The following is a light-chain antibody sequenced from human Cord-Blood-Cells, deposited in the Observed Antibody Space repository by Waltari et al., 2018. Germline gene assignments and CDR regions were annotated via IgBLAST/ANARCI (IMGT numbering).Light chain of an antibody. V-gene: IGLV2-14*01. CDR2: QVS. J-gene: IGLJ1*01. CDR3: SSYTSSSTYV. Sequence: QSALTQPASVSGSPGQSITIACTGLSRDVGCYNYVSCYQQPPGKAPNLMIYQVSNRPSGVSKRFSGSKSGNTASLTISGLQAEDEADYYCSSYTSSSTYVFGTGTKVTVL. CDR1: SRDVGCYNY.